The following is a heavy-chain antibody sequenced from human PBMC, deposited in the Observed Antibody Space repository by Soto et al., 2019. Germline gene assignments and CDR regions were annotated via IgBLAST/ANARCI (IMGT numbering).Heavy chain of an antibody. J-gene: IGHJ6*02. V-gene: IGHV1-8*01. CDR2: MNPNSGNT. CDR3: ARGGYSGYVPDYYYGMDV. Sequence: ASVKLSCKACGYTLTIYDISGVRQATGQGLEWMGWMNPNSGNTGYAQKFQGRVTMTRSTSISTAYMELSSLRSEDTAVYYCARGGYSGYVPDYYYGMDVWGQGTTVTVSS. D-gene: IGHD5-12*01. CDR1: GYTLTIYD.